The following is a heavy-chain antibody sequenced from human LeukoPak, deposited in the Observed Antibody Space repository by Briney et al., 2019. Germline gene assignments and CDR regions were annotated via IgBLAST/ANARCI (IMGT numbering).Heavy chain of an antibody. D-gene: IGHD3-3*01. CDR2: ISISSNYI. V-gene: IGHV3-21*01. Sequence: GESLKISCKGSGFTFSRYSMNWVRQAPGKGLEWVSSISISSNYIYYADSVKGRFTISRGNAKNSLYLQVNSLRAEDTAVYYCARGSRFGVVGRDAFDIWGQGTVVAVSS. CDR1: GFTFSRYS. CDR3: ARGSRFGVVGRDAFDI. J-gene: IGHJ3*02.